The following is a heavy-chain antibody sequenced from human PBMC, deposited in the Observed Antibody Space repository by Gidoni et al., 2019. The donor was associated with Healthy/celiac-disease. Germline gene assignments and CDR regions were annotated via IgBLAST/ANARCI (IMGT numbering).Heavy chain of an antibody. V-gene: IGHV3-53*01. J-gene: IGHJ5*02. CDR1: GFTVSSTY. CDR2: IYSGGRT. Sequence: EVQLVEPGGGLIQPGGSLRLSCAASGFTVSSTYMSWVRQAPGKGLEWVSVIYSGGRTYYADSVKGRFTISRDNSKNTLYLQMNSLRAEDTAVYYCARARGKNWFDPWGQGTLVTVSS. CDR3: ARARGKNWFDP.